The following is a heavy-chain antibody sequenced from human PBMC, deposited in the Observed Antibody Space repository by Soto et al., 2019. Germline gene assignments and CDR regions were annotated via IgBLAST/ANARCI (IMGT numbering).Heavy chain of an antibody. V-gene: IGHV3-48*02. CDR1: GFTFSSYS. J-gene: IGHJ4*02. CDR3: AGAPYYYDSSGYYR. CDR2: ISSSSSTI. D-gene: IGHD3-22*01. Sequence: VQLVESGGGLVQPGGSLRLSCAASGFTFSSYSMNWVRQAPGKGLEWVSYISSSSSTIYYADSVKGRFTISRDNAKNSLYLQMYSLRDEDTAVYYCAGAPYYYDSSGYYRWGQGTLVTVSS.